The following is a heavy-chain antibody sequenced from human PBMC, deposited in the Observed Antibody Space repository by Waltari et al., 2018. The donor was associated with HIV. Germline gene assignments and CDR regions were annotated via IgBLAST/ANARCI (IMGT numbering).Heavy chain of an antibody. CDR3: ARQRPLRGSSYYYYGMDV. V-gene: IGHV4-31*03. Sequence: QVQLQESGPGLVKPSQTLSLTCTVSGGSISSGGYYWSWNRQHPGKGLEWIGYIYYSGSTYYNPSLKSRVTISVDTSKNQFSLKLSSVTAADTAVYYCARQRPLRGSSYYYYGMDVWGQGTTVTVSS. CDR1: GGSISSGGYY. CDR2: IYYSGST. D-gene: IGHD6-25*01. J-gene: IGHJ6*02.